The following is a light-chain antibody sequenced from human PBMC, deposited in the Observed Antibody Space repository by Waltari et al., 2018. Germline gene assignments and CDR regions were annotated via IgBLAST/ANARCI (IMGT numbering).Light chain of an antibody. CDR1: KLGDKY. Sequence: SYELTQPPSVSVSPGQAARITCPGDKLGDKYACWYQQKPGQSPVLVIYQDSKRPSGIPERFSGSNSGNTATLTISGTQAMDEADYYCQAWDSSTEVFGGGTKLTVL. V-gene: IGLV3-1*01. J-gene: IGLJ2*01. CDR2: QDS. CDR3: QAWDSSTEV.